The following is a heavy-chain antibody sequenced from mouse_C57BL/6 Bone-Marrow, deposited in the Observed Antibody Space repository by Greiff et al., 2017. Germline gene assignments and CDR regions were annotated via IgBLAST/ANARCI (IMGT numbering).Heavy chain of an antibody. CDR1: GYTFTSYW. CDR2: IDPNSGGT. J-gene: IGHJ2*01. D-gene: IGHD2-2*01. V-gene: IGHV1-72*01. Sequence: QVQLQQPGAELVKPGASVKLSCKASGYTFTSYWMHWVKQRPGRGLEWIGRIDPNSGGTKYNEKFKSKATLTVDKPSSTAYMQLSSLTSEDSAVYYCAREPLLWVRRRGLGTSYYFDYWGQGTTLTVSS. CDR3: AREPLLWVRRRGLGTSYYFDY.